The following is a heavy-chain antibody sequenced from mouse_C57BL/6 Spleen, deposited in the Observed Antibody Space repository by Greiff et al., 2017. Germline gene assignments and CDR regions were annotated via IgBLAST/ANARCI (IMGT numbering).Heavy chain of an antibody. CDR3: AINWDGTWFAY. V-gene: IGHV2-6*01. D-gene: IGHD4-1*02. CDR2: IWGVGST. Sequence: VKLQESGPGLVAPSQSLSITCTVSGFSLTSYGVDWVRQSPGKGLEWLGVIWGVGSTNYNSALNSRLSISKDNSKSQVFLKRNRQETDDTAMYYCAINWDGTWFAYWGQGTLVTVSA. CDR1: GFSLTSYG. J-gene: IGHJ3*01.